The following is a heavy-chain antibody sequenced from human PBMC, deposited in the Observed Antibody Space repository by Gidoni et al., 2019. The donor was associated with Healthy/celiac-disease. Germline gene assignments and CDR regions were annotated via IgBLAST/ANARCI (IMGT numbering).Heavy chain of an antibody. J-gene: IGHJ2*01. CDR1: GGSISSYY. V-gene: IGHV4-59*01. CDR2: IYYSGST. D-gene: IGHD3-16*01. CDR3: AREGDWYFDL. Sequence: QVQLQESGPGLVKPSATLSLTCTVSGGSISSYYWSWIRQPPGKGLELIGYIYYSGSTNYNPSLKSRVTISVDTSKNQFSLKLSSVTAADTAVYYCAREGDWYFDLWGRGTLVTVSS.